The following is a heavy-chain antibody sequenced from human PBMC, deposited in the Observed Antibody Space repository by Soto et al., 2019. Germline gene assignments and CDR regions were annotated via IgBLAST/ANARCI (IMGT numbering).Heavy chain of an antibody. CDR2: ITGSSSGT. CDR1: GFTFSNYA. Sequence: EVQLLESGGGLVQPGGSLRLSCAASGFTFSNYAMSWVRQAPGKGLEWVSAITGSSSGTYYTDSVKGRFTISRDNSKNTLYLQMNSLRAEDTAVYYCAKGGSYYYDASDIWCQGTMITVSS. V-gene: IGHV3-23*01. CDR3: AKGGSYYYDASDI. J-gene: IGHJ3*02. D-gene: IGHD3-22*01.